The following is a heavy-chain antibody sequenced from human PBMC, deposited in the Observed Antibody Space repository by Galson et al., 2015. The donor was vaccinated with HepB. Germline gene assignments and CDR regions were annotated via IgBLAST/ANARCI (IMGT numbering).Heavy chain of an antibody. CDR2: INHDSTAI. Sequence: SLRLSCAASGFTFRTYSMNWVRQAPGKGLEWVAHINHDSTAIYYVDSVKGRFTISRDNAKNSLFLQMNTLRNEDTAVYYCARDFSYGTDWWGQGTLVPVPS. V-gene: IGHV3-48*02. CDR1: GFTFRTYS. J-gene: IGHJ4*02. CDR3: ARDFSYGTDW. D-gene: IGHD1-1*01.